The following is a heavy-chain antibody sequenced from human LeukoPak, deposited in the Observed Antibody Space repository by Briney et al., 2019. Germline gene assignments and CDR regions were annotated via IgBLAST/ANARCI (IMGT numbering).Heavy chain of an antibody. J-gene: IGHJ4*02. CDR2: MNPNSGNT. Sequence: ASVKVSCKASGGTFSSYAISWVRQATGQGLEWMGWMNPNSGNTGYAQKFQGRVTITRNTSISTAYMELSSLRSEDTAVYYCARGLPYIAAAGARPNWGQGTLVTVSS. V-gene: IGHV1-8*03. CDR1: GGTFSSYA. D-gene: IGHD6-13*01. CDR3: ARGLPYIAAAGARPN.